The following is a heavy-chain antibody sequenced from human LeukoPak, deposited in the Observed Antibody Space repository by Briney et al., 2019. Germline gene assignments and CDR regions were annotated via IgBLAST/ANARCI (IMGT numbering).Heavy chain of an antibody. Sequence: PGGSLRLSCAASGFTFSSYSMNWVRQAPGKGLEWVSSISSSSSYIYYADSVKGRFTISRDNAKNSLYLQMNSLRAEDTAVYYCAREPTYYYDSSGSAGFDYWGQGTLVTVSS. J-gene: IGHJ4*02. V-gene: IGHV3-21*01. CDR2: ISSSSSYI. D-gene: IGHD3-22*01. CDR1: GFTFSSYS. CDR3: AREPTYYYDSSGSAGFDY.